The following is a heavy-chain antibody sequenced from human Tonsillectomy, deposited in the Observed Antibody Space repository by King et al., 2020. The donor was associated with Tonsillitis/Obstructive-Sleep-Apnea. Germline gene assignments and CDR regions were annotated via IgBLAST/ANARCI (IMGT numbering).Heavy chain of an antibody. V-gene: IGHV5-51*01. CDR2: IYPADSDT. J-gene: IGHJ4*02. CDR3: ARNDGLSDPFDY. Sequence: VQLVQSGAEGKKSGEFLKISCKGSGYTFTNYWIGWVRQMPGKGLEWVGIIYPADSDTRYTPSFQGQVTISVDKSINTAYLQWGSLKASDTAMYCCARNDGLSDPFDYWGQGTLVTVSS. D-gene: IGHD1-1*01. CDR1: GYTFTNYW.